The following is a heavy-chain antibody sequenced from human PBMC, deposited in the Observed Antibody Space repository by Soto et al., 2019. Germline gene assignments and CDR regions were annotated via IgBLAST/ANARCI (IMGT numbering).Heavy chain of an antibody. CDR3: ASRTWGMDV. CDR2: IYHIGHT. D-gene: IGHD2-8*01. Sequence: QVQLQEAGPGLVKPSGTLSPTCAVSGASISSSNWWSWVRQPPGKGLEWIGEIYHIGHTNYNPCLESRVTISVDKSKNQFSLRLSSVTAADTAVYYCASRTWGMDVWGQGTTVIVSS. CDR1: GASISSSNW. V-gene: IGHV4-4*02. J-gene: IGHJ6*02.